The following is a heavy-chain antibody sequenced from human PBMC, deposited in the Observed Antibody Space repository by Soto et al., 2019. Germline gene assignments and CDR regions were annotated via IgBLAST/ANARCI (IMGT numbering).Heavy chain of an antibody. D-gene: IGHD6-25*01. CDR2: ISGSGGST. J-gene: IGHJ6*03. Sequence: GGSLRLSCAASGFTFSSYAMCWVRQAPGKGLEWVSAISGSGGSTYYADSVKGRFTISRDNSKNTLYLQMNSLRAEDTAVYYCAKCNSGSYYYYYMDVWGKGTTVTVSS. CDR3: AKCNSGSYYYYYMDV. CDR1: GFTFSSYA. V-gene: IGHV3-23*01.